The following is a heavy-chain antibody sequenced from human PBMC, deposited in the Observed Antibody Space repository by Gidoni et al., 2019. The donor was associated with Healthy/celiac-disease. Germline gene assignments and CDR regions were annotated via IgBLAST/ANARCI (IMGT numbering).Heavy chain of an antibody. V-gene: IGHV4-39*01. CDR2: IYYSGGT. D-gene: IGHD5-12*01. J-gene: IGHJ5*02. Sequence: QLQLQESGPGLVKPSETLSLTCTVSGGSISSSSYYWGWFRPPPGKGLEWIGGIYYSGGTYYNPSLKSRVTISVDTSKNQFSLKLSSVTAADTAVYYCARHPQVATIHSDWFDPWGQGTLVTVSS. CDR1: GGSISSSSYY. CDR3: ARHPQVATIHSDWFDP.